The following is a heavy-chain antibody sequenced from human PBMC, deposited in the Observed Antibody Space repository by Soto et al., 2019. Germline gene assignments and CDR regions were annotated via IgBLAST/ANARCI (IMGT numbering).Heavy chain of an antibody. Sequence: SVKVSCKASGGTFSGYAISWVRQAPGQGLEWMGGIIPIFGTANYAQKFQGRVTITADKSTSTAYMELSSLRSEDTAVYYCARDLMGYYYGMDVWGQGTTVTVSS. CDR2: IIPIFGTA. J-gene: IGHJ6*02. V-gene: IGHV1-69*06. D-gene: IGHD2-8*01. CDR3: ARDLMGYYYGMDV. CDR1: GGTFSGYA.